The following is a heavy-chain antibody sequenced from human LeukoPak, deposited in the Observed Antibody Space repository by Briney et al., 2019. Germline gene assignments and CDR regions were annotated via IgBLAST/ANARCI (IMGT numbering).Heavy chain of an antibody. J-gene: IGHJ4*02. V-gene: IGHV4-34*01. CDR2: INHSGST. D-gene: IGHD3-3*01. CDR3: ARDLEWLLPYRGGFDY. CDR1: GGSFSGYY. Sequence: RASETLSLTCAVYGGSFSGYYWSWIRQPPGKGLEWIGEINHSGSTNYNPSLKSRVTISVDTSKNQFSLKLSSVTAADTAVYYCARDLEWLLPYRGGFDYWGQGTLVTVSS.